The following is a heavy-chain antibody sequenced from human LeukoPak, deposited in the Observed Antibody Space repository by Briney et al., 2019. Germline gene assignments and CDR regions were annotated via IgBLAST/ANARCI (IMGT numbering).Heavy chain of an antibody. CDR1: GFTFSSYS. J-gene: IGHJ3*02. CDR3: AKDISSRDFWSGDDAFDI. D-gene: IGHD3-3*01. Sequence: GGSLRLSCAASGFTFSSYSMNWVRQAPGKGLEWVSSISSSSSYIYYADSVKGRFTISRDNAKNSLYLQMNSLRAEDTALYYCAKDISSRDFWSGDDAFDIWGQGTMVTVSS. V-gene: IGHV3-21*04. CDR2: ISSSSSYI.